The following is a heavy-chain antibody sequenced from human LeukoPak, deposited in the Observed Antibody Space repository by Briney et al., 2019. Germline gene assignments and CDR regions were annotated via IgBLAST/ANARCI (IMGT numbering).Heavy chain of an antibody. Sequence: GASVKVSCKASGYTFTGYYMHWVRQAPGQGLEWMGWINPNSGGTNYAQKFQGWVTMTRDTSISTAYMELSRLRSDDTAVYYCARDSGYSYGSPKGWFDPWGQGTLVTVSS. J-gene: IGHJ5*02. CDR1: GYTFTGYY. V-gene: IGHV1-2*04. D-gene: IGHD5-18*01. CDR3: ARDSGYSYGSPKGWFDP. CDR2: INPNSGGT.